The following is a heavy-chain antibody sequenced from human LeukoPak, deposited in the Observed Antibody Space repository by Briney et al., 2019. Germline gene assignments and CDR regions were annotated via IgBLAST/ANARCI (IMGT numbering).Heavy chain of an antibody. CDR3: ARGRCSGGSCYFSYYYMDV. D-gene: IGHD2-15*01. J-gene: IGHJ6*03. CDR2: ISSSSNYI. V-gene: IGHV3-21*01. CDR1: GFTFSSYS. Sequence: GGSLRLSCAASGFTFSSYSMNWVRQAPGKGLEWVSSISSSSNYIYDADSVKGRFTISRDNSKNTLYLQMNSLRAEDTAVYYCARGRCSGGSCYFSYYYMDVWGKGTTVTVSS.